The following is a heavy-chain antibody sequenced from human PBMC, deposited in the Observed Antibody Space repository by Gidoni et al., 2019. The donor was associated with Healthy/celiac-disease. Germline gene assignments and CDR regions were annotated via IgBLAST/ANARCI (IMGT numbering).Heavy chain of an antibody. D-gene: IGHD3-22*01. V-gene: IGHV4-34*01. J-gene: IGHJ4*02. CDR2: INHRGST. Sequence: QVQLQQWGAGLLKPSETLSLTCAVYGGSFSGYYWSWIRQPPGKGLAWIGEINHRGSTNYNPSLKSRVTISVDTSKNQFSLKLSSVTAADTAVYYCARGGKARYYDSSGPVDYWGQGTLVTVSS. CDR1: GGSFSGYY. CDR3: ARGGKARYYDSSGPVDY.